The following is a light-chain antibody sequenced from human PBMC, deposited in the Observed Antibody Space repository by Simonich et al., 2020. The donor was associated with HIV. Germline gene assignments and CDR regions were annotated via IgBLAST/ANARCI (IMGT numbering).Light chain of an antibody. J-gene: IGKJ3*01. Sequence: EILMTQSPATLSVSPGERATLSCRTSRNVAINLAWYQQKPCQAPRLLIYGASSRATGIPARFSGSGFGTEFTLTISSMQSEDFAVYYCQQRSNWPPTFGPGTKVDIK. CDR3: QQRSNWPPT. CDR2: GAS. V-gene: IGKV3-15*01. CDR1: RNVAIN.